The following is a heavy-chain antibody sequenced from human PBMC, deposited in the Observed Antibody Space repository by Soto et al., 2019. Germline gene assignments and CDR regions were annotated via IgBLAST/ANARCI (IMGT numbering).Heavy chain of an antibody. D-gene: IGHD3-22*01. J-gene: IGHJ4*02. Sequence: EVQLVESGGGLVQPGGSLRLSCAASGFTFSTYSMNWVRQAPGKGLEWVSYISTSSSTIYYADSVKGRFTISRDNAKNSLDLQMNSLRDEDTAVYYCALGGPYYSDSGYFDYWGPGPLVTVSS. CDR1: GFTFSTYS. CDR3: ALGGPYYSDSGYFDY. V-gene: IGHV3-48*02. CDR2: ISTSSSTI.